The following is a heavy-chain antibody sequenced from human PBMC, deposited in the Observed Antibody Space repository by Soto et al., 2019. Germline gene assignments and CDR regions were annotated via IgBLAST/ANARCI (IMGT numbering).Heavy chain of an antibody. V-gene: IGHV4-59*01. J-gene: IGHJ5*02. D-gene: IGHD6-19*01. CDR1: GGSISSYY. CDR3: ARDSSGWFSP. Sequence: SETLSLTCTVSGGSISSYYWSWIRQPPGKGLEWIGYIYYSGSTNYNPSLKSRVTISVDTSKNQFSLKLSSVTAVDTAVYYCARDSSGWFSPWGQGTLVTVSS. CDR2: IYYSGST.